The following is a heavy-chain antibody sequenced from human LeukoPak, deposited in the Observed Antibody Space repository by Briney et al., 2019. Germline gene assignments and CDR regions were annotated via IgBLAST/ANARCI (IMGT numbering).Heavy chain of an antibody. CDR3: SSSSGDYYYYGMDV. CDR1: GFTLSTFW. D-gene: IGHD6-6*01. V-gene: IGHV3-53*04. CDR2: IYSGGST. J-gene: IGHJ6*02. Sequence: GGSLRLSRAASGFTLSTFWMSWVRQAPGKGLEWVSVIYSGGSTYYADSVKGRFTISRHNSKNTLYLQMNSLRAEDTAVYYCSSSSGDYYYYGMDVWGQGTTVTVSS.